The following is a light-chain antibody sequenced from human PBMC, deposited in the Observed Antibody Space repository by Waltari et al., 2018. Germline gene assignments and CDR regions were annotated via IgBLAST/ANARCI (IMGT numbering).Light chain of an antibody. Sequence: SSELTQDPAVTVALGQTVRITCQGDSLRKYYTSWYQQKPGQAPRFVLYAKNRRPTGVPDRFSGSSSGNSASLIITGAQAEDEADYYCHSRDTTDDRVLFGGGTKVTVL. V-gene: IGLV3-19*01. CDR1: SLRKYY. J-gene: IGLJ2*01. CDR2: AKN. CDR3: HSRDTTDDRVL.